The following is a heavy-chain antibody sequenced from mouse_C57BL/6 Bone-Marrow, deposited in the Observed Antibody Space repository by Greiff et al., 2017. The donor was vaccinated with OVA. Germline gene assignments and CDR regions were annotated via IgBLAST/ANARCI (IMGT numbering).Heavy chain of an antibody. J-gene: IGHJ3*01. CDR2: IDPSDSYT. D-gene: IGHD2-3*01. CDR3: ARDTVYDGYSRFAY. Sequence: VQLQQPGAELVMPGASVKLSCKASGYTFTSYWMHWVKQRPGQGLEWIGEIDPSDSYTNYNQKFKGKSTLTVDKSSSTAYMQLSSLTSEDSAVYYCARDTVYDGYSRFAYWGQGTLVTVSA. V-gene: IGHV1-69*01. CDR1: GYTFTSYW.